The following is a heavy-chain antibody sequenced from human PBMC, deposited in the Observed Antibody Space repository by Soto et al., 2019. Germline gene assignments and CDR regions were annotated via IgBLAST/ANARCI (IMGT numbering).Heavy chain of an antibody. CDR2: ISGSGAGT. Sequence: LRLSCTASGFTFSTSAMSWVRQAPGRGLEWVSGISGSGAGTYYADSVKGRFTISRDNSKNTLYLQMSGLRAEDAAVYYCAKGPSVFGAVISFDYYYGMYVWGQGTPVTVSS. CDR1: GFTFSTSA. CDR3: AKGPSVFGAVISFDYYYGMYV. D-gene: IGHD3-3*01. V-gene: IGHV3-23*01. J-gene: IGHJ6*02.